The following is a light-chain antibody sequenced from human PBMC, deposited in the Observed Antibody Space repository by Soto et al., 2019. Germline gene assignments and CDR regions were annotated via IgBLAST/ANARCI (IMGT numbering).Light chain of an antibody. J-gene: IGKJ1*01. CDR2: DVS. CDR3: QQYYISWS. CDR1: QFASSF. V-gene: IGKV1-5*01. Sequence: DIQMTQSPSTLSASVGDRVTITCRASQFASSFLGWYQQKPGKVPKLLIFDVSILASGVPSRFSGSGSGTEFTLTISSLQPEDFATYSCQQYYISWSFGQGTKVDIK.